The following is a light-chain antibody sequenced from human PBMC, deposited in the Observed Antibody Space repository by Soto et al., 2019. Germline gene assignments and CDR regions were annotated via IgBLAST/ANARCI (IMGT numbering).Light chain of an antibody. V-gene: IGLV2-14*01. Sequence: QPALAQPASVSGSHLHAIAISCTETSSDVGGYNYVSWYQQHPGKAPKLMIHEVSNRPSGISDRFSGSKSGNTASLTISGLQADDEADYYCSSHTSYSTRVFGTGTKVTVL. CDR1: SSDVGGYNY. J-gene: IGLJ1*01. CDR2: EVS. CDR3: SSHTSYSTRV.